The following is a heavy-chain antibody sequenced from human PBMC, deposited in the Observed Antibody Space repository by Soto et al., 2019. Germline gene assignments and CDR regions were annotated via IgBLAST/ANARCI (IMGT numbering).Heavy chain of an antibody. J-gene: IGHJ4*02. CDR3: ARRGPVIFAY. CDR1: GGSISSSSYY. Sequence: QLQLQESGPGLVKPSETLSLTCTVSGGSISSSSYYWGWIRQPPGKGLEWIGSIYYNGSTYYNPSLKSRVTISVDTSKNQFSLKLSSVTAADTAVYYCARRGPVIFAYWGQGTLVTVSS. D-gene: IGHD3-22*01. CDR2: IYYNGST. V-gene: IGHV4-39*01.